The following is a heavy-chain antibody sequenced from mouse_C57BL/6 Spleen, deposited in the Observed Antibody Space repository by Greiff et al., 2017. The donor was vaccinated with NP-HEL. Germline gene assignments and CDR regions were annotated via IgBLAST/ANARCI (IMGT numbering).Heavy chain of an antibody. CDR2: IYPGDGDT. D-gene: IGHD1-1*01. CDR3: ARSGGSHWYFDV. V-gene: IGHV1-82*01. Sequence: QVQLKESGPELVKPGASVKISCKASGYAFSSSWMNWVKQRPGKGLEWIGRIYPGDGDTNYNGKFKGKATLTADKSSSTAYMQLSSLTSEDSAVYFCARSGGSHWYFDVGGTGTTVTVSS. J-gene: IGHJ1*03. CDR1: GYAFSSSW.